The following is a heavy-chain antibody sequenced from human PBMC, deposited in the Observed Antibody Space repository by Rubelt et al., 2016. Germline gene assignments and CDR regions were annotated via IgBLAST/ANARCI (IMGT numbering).Heavy chain of an antibody. CDR2: IKGDGSWT. Sequence: GKGLVWVSRIKGDGSWTSYADSVKGRFTISRDNAKNSLYLQMNSLRAEDTAVYYCASSYSSRWYSPFGYWGQGTLVTVSS. CDR3: ASSYSSRWYSPFGY. V-gene: IGHV3-74*01. J-gene: IGHJ4*02. D-gene: IGHD6-13*01.